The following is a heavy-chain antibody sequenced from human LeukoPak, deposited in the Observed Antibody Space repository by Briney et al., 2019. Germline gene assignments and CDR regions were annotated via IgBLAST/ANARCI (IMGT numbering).Heavy chain of an antibody. D-gene: IGHD3-22*01. J-gene: IGHJ4*02. CDR1: GLTFSSHG. Sequence: GGSLRLSCAASGLTFSSHGMHWVRQAPGRGLEWVAVILNDGNNKYYADSVKDRFTISRDNSKNTLYLQMNSLRAEDTAVYYCAKDLNSSGFSYWGQGTLVTVSS. CDR2: ILNDGNNK. CDR3: AKDLNSSGFSY. V-gene: IGHV3-30*18.